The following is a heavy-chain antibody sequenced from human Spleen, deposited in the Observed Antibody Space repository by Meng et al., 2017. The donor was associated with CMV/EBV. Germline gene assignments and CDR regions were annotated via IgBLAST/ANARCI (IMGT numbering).Heavy chain of an antibody. CDR2: ISTSGSTI. D-gene: IGHD3-3*01. J-gene: IGHJ4*02. Sequence: GGSLRLSCAASGFAFSDYYMYYIRQAPGKGLEWVSYISTSGSTIYYADSVKGRFTISRDNAKNSLYLQMNSLRAEDTAVYYCARDPYDFWSGNAGYFDYWGQGTLVTVSS. CDR1: GFAFSDYY. CDR3: ARDPYDFWSGNAGYFDY. V-gene: IGHV3-11*04.